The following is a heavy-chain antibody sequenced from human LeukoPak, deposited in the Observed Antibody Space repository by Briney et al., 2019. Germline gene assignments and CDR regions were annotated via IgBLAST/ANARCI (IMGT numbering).Heavy chain of an antibody. D-gene: IGHD2-21*02. V-gene: IGHV3-11*01. CDR3: ARAMVVVTARRSGFYFDY. J-gene: IGHJ4*02. CDR2: ISSSGSTI. Sequence: GSLSLSCAASGFTFSDYYMSWIRQAPGKGLEWVSYISSSGSTIYYADSVKGRFTISRDNAKNSLYLQMNSLRAEDTAVYYCARAMVVVTARRSGFYFDYWGQGTLVTVSS. CDR1: GFTFSDYY.